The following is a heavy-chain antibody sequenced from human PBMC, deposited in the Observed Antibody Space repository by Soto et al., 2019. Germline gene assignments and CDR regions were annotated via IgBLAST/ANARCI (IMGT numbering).Heavy chain of an antibody. Sequence: SETLSLTCSVSGFAISRGYYWSWVRQPPGKGLEWVGSIYPSVSSYHNPSLATRLGLSIDASKNQFTLNLTSVTAADTALYFCAREKVGTTFFDTWGQGIQVTVSS. CDR3: AREKVGTTFFDT. CDR1: GFAISRGYY. CDR2: IYPSVSS. V-gene: IGHV4-38-2*02. J-gene: IGHJ4*02. D-gene: IGHD2-21*02.